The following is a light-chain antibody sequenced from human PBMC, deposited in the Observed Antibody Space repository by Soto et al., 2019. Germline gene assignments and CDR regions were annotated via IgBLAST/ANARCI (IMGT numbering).Light chain of an antibody. J-gene: IGKJ1*01. CDR2: DAS. V-gene: IGKV1-5*01. CDR3: QQYNSYSPT. CDR1: QSISSW. Sequence: DIQMTQSPSTLSASVGDRVTITCRASQSISSWLAWDQQKPGKAPKLLIYDASSLESGVPSRFSGSGSGTEFTLPISSLQPDDFATYYCQQYNSYSPTFGQGTKVEIK.